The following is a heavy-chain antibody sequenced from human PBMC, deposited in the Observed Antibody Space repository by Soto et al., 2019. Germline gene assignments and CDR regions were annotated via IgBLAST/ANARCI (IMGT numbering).Heavy chain of an antibody. Sequence: SETLSLTCTVSGGSISSGDFYWSWIRQPPGKGLELIGNIYYSGSTYYNPSLRSRAIMSVDTSQNQFSLKLSSLTAADTAVYFCARADDFIARFEYWGQGALVTVSS. CDR3: ARADDFIARFEY. CDR1: GGSISSGDFY. J-gene: IGHJ4*02. CDR2: IYYSGST. V-gene: IGHV4-30-4*01. D-gene: IGHD2-21*01.